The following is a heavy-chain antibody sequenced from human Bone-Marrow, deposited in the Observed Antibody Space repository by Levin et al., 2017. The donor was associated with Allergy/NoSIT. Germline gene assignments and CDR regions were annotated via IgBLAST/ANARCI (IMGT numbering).Heavy chain of an antibody. CDR1: GYTFTGYY. CDR3: ARVTARSSGGSCSRTYDYYYKDG. CDR2: INPNSGGT. V-gene: IGHV1-2*06. J-gene: IGHJ6*03. Sequence: ASVKVSCKASGYTFTGYYMHWVRQAPGQGLEWMGRINPNSGGTNYAQKFQGRVTMTRDTSISTAYMELSRLRSDDTAVYYCARVTARSSGGSCSRTYDYYYKDGWGKGTTVTVSS. D-gene: IGHD2-15*01.